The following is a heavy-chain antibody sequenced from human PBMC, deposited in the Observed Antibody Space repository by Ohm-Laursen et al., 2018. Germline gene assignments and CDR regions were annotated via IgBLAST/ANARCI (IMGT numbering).Heavy chain of an antibody. V-gene: IGHV3-9*01. CDR3: AKGSHYYGMDV. Sequence: SLRLSCAASGFTFDDYAMHWVRQAPGKGLEWVSGISWNSNSIGYADSVKGRFTISRDNAKNSLYLQMNSLRAEDTAVYYCAKGSHYYGMDVWGQGTTVTVSS. CDR1: GFTFDDYA. J-gene: IGHJ6*02. CDR2: ISWNSNSI.